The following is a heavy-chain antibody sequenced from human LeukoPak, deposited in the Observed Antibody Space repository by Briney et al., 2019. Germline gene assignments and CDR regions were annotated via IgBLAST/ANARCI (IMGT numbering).Heavy chain of an antibody. CDR3: ARSGPPIFGVVINSDWFDP. D-gene: IGHD3-3*01. Sequence: SVKVSCKASGGTFSSYAISWVRQAPGQGLEWMGGIIPIFGTANYAQKFQGRVTITADESTSTAYMELSSLRSEDTAVYYCARSGPPIFGVVINSDWFDPWGQGTLVTVSS. J-gene: IGHJ5*02. CDR1: GGTFSSYA. V-gene: IGHV1-69*13. CDR2: IIPIFGTA.